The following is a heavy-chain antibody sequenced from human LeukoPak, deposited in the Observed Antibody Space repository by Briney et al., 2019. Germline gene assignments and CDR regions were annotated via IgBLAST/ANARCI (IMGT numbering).Heavy chain of an antibody. CDR2: ISKNGGNT. J-gene: IGHJ6*03. Sequence: GGSLRLSCAAPGFTFSSYAMHWVRQAPGKGLEYVSAISKNGGNTYYANSVKGRFSISRDNSKNTLYLQMGSLRTEDMAVYYCARVGEGRYYQYYYMDVWGKGTTVTVSS. D-gene: IGHD1-26*01. CDR1: GFTFSSYA. V-gene: IGHV3-64*01. CDR3: ARVGEGRYYQYYYMDV.